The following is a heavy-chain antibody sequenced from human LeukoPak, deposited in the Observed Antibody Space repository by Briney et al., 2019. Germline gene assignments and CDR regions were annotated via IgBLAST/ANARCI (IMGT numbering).Heavy chain of an antibody. CDR2: IKQDGSEK. CDR1: GFTVSSNY. Sequence: GGSLRLSCAASGFTVSSNYMSWGRQAPGKGLEWVANIKQDGSEKYYVDSVKGRFTISRDNAKSSLSLQMYSLRAEDTAVYYCARGIHFDYWGQGSLVTVSS. V-gene: IGHV3-7*04. J-gene: IGHJ4*02. CDR3: ARGIHFDY.